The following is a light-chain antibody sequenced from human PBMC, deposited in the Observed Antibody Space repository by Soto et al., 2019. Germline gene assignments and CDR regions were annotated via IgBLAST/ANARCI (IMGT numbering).Light chain of an antibody. CDR3: QSYDSSLSGYV. CDR2: GNT. CDR1: SSNIGAGYH. J-gene: IGLJ3*02. V-gene: IGLV1-40*01. Sequence: QSVLTQPPSVSGAPGQRVTISCTGSSSNIGAGYHVHWYQHLPGTAPKLLIYGNTNRPSGVPDRFSGSKSGTSASLAITGLQADDEADYYCQSYDSSLSGYVFGGGTKLTVL.